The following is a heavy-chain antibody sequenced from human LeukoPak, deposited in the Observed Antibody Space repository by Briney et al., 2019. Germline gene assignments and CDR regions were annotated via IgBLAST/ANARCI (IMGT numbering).Heavy chain of an antibody. CDR2: ISGSGGST. J-gene: IGHJ4*02. CDR1: GFAFSSYA. V-gene: IGHV3-23*01. D-gene: IGHD3-10*01. Sequence: GGSLRLSCAASGFAFSSYAMSWVRRAPGKGLEWVSAISGSGGSTYYADSVKGRFTISRDNSKNTLYLQMNSLRAEDTAVYYCAKDRLRLWFGEYPDYWGQGTLVTVSS. CDR3: AKDRLRLWFGEYPDY.